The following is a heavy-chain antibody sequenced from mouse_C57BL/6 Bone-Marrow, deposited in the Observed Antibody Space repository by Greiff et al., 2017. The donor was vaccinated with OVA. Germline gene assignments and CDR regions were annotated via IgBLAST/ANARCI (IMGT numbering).Heavy chain of an antibody. CDR2: IYPGSGST. V-gene: IGHV1-55*01. Sequence: VQLQQPGAELVKPGASVKMSCKASGYTFTSYWITWVKQRPGQGLEWIGDIYPGSGSTNYNEKFKSKATLTVDTSSSTAYMQLSSLTSEDSAVYYCAPSYDGYYPFDYWGQGTTLTVSS. CDR3: APSYDGYYPFDY. CDR1: GYTFTSYW. D-gene: IGHD2-3*01. J-gene: IGHJ2*01.